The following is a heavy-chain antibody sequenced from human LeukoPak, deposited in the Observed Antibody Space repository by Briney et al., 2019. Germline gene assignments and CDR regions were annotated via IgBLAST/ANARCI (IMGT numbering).Heavy chain of an antibody. CDR3: ARGGGQQLVGGYYYYYYMDV. CDR1: GGPISSYY. J-gene: IGHJ6*03. CDR2: IYTSGST. V-gene: IGHV4-4*07. D-gene: IGHD6-13*01. Sequence: PSETLSLTCNVSGGPISSYYWSWIRQPAGKGLEWIGRIYTSGSTNSNPSLKSRVTISVDKSKNQFSLKLSSVTAADTAVYYCARGGGQQLVGGYYYYYYMDVWGKGTTVTVSS.